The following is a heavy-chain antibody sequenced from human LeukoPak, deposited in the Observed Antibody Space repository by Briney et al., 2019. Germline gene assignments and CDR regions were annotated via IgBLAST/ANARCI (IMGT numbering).Heavy chain of an antibody. Sequence: PGGSLRLSCAASGFTFSSYAMSWVRQAPGKGLEWVSTISGSGVSTYYADSVKGRFTISRDNSKNTLYLQMNSLRADDTAVYYCAKVRVGSSWYFDYWGQGTLVTVSS. V-gene: IGHV3-23*01. CDR2: ISGSGVST. CDR3: AKVRVGSSWYFDY. D-gene: IGHD6-13*01. J-gene: IGHJ4*02. CDR1: GFTFSSYA.